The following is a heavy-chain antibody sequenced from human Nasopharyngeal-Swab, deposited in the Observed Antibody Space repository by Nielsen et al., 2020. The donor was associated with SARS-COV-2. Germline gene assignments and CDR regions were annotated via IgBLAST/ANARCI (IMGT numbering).Heavy chain of an antibody. Sequence: SETLSLTCSVSGGSISTSSYYWGWIRQPPGKGLEWIGNFYYPGSTNYNPSLRSRVTISIDTSKNQLSLKLSSVTAADTAVYYCARLFGPFWSAYYFDYWGRGTLVTVSS. V-gene: IGHV4-61*05. CDR3: ARLFGPFWSAYYFDY. CDR2: FYYPGST. D-gene: IGHD3-3*01. CDR1: GGSISTSSYY. J-gene: IGHJ4*02.